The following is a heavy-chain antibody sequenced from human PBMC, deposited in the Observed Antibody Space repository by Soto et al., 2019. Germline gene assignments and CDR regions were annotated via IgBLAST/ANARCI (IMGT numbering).Heavy chain of an antibody. J-gene: IGHJ6*02. CDR1: GFTFSSYA. V-gene: IGHV3-23*01. Sequence: GGSLRLSCAASGFTFSSYAMSWVRRAQGKGLEWVSAISGGGGSTYYADSGKGRFTISRGNSNNTLYVQMNSLTAEDTAVYYCATRAPSQPYGMDVWSQGTTGTVS. CDR2: ISGGGGST. D-gene: IGHD2-2*01. CDR3: ATRAPSQPYGMDV.